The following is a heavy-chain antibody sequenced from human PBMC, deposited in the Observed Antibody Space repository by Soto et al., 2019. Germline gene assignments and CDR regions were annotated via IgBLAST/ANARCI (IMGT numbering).Heavy chain of an antibody. CDR3: ARDKNDAFDI. CDR2: ISYSGRT. J-gene: IGHJ3*02. Sequence: PSETLSLTCTVSGGSLSSLGYYWGWIRQPPGKGLEWIGSISYSGRTSYNPSLKSRVTISVDMSKNQMSLKLSSVTAEDTAVYYCARDKNDAFDIWGQGTMVTVSS. V-gene: IGHV4-39*02. CDR1: GGSLSSLGYY.